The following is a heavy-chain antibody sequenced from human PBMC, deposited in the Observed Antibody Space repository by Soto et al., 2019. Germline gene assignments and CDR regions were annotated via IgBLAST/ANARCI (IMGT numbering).Heavy chain of an antibody. Sequence: QVQLVQSGAEVKKPGSSVKVSCKASGGTFSSYSINWVRQAPVQGLEWMGEIIPIFGTANYAQKFQGRVTITADESTSTAYMELSSLTSEDTAVYYCAIDGGRHSGGIDYLGQGTLVTVSS. CDR1: GGTFSSYS. CDR2: IIPIFGTA. V-gene: IGHV1-69*01. J-gene: IGHJ4*02. D-gene: IGHD1-26*01. CDR3: AIDGGRHSGGIDY.